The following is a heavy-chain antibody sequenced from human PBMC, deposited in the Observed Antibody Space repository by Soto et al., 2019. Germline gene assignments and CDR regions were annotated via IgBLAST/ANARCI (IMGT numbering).Heavy chain of an antibody. CDR1: GYTFTSYY. CDR3: ARDQVRGYCSSTSCYGDYYYGMDV. V-gene: IGHV1-46*01. Sequence: QVQLVQSGAEVKKPGASVKVSCKASGYTFTSYYMHWVRQAPGQGLEWRGIINPSGGSTSYAQKFQGRVTMTRDTSTSTVYTELSSLRSEDTAVYYCARDQVRGYCSSTSCYGDYYYGMDVWGQGTTVTVSS. CDR2: INPSGGST. J-gene: IGHJ6*02. D-gene: IGHD2-2*01.